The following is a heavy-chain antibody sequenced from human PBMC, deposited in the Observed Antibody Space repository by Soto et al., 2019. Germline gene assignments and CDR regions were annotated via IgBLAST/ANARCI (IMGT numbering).Heavy chain of an antibody. J-gene: IGHJ6*02. CDR3: AREGWPLLQSGMDV. D-gene: IGHD2-15*01. Sequence: EVQLVESGGGLIQRGGSLRLSCAASGFTFGHYSMNWVRQAPGKGPEWVSYISSDNRTINYADSVEGRFIITRDNAKKSLYLQMHSLRDEDAAVYYCAREGWPLLQSGMDVWGQGTTVTVSS. CDR1: GFTFGHYS. CDR2: ISSDNRTI. V-gene: IGHV3-48*02.